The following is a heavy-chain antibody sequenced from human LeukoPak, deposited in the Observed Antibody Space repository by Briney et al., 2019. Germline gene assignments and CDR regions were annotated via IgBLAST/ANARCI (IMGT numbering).Heavy chain of an antibody. J-gene: IGHJ4*02. Sequence: GESLKISCQGSGYSFISYWIGWVRQMPGKGLEWMGIIYPGDSDTRYSPSFQGQVAISADKSISTAYLQWSSLKASDTAMYYCARQGVYDSSGYYDHWGQGTLVTVSS. V-gene: IGHV5-51*01. CDR2: IYPGDSDT. CDR1: GYSFISYW. D-gene: IGHD3-22*01. CDR3: ARQGVYDSSGYYDH.